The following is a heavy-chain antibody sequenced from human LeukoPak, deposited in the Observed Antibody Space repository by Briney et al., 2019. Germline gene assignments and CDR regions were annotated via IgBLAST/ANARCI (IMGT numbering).Heavy chain of an antibody. CDR1: GGSISSSSYY. Sequence: SETLSLTCTVSGGSISSSSYYWGRIRQPPGKGLEWIGIIYYSGSTYYNPSLKSRVTISVDTSKNQFSLKLSSVTAADTAVYYCARHRGVVVVPAANYYMDVWGKGTTVTVSS. D-gene: IGHD2-2*01. J-gene: IGHJ6*03. CDR3: ARHRGVVVVPAANYYMDV. V-gene: IGHV4-39*01. CDR2: IYYSGST.